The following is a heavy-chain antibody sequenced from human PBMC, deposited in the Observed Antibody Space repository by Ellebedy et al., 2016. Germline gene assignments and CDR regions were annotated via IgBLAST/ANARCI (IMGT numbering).Heavy chain of an antibody. V-gene: IGHV3-23*01. J-gene: IGHJ6*03. CDR3: AKADYGNYIIYYYMDV. D-gene: IGHD4-11*01. Sequence: WIRQPAGKGLEWVSSISGSGVSAFYADSVKGRFTISRDQSKNTVYLQMNNLRAEDTAIYYCAKADYGNYIIYYYMDVWGNGTTVTVSS. CDR2: ISGSGVSA.